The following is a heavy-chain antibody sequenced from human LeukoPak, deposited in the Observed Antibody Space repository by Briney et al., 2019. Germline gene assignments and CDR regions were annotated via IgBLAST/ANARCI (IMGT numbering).Heavy chain of an antibody. J-gene: IGHJ3*02. V-gene: IGHV1-69*05. CDR3: ARDLRDSSGYYSRPRAFDI. D-gene: IGHD3-22*01. CDR1: GGTFSSYA. CDR2: IIPIFGTA. Sequence: SVKVSCKASGGTFSSYAISWVRQAPGQGLEWMGGIIPIFGTANYAQKFQGRVTITTDESTSTAYMELSSLRSEDTAVYYCARDLRDSSGYYSRPRAFDIWGQGTMVTVSS.